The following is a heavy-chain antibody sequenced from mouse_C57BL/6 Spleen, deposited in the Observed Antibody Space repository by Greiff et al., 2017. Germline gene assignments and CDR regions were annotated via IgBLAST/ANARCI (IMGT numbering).Heavy chain of an antibody. V-gene: IGHV1-62-2*01. J-gene: IGHJ2*01. D-gene: IGHD3-2*02. Sequence: VKLVEPGAELVKPGASVKLSCKASGYTFTEYTIHWVKQRPGQGLEWIGWFYPGSGSTKYNEKFKDKATLTADKSSSTVYMELSRLTSEASAVYVCARVEEGTAQATNYFDYWGQGTTLTVSS. CDR2: FYPGSGST. CDR1: GYTFTEYT. CDR3: ARVEEGTAQATNYFDY.